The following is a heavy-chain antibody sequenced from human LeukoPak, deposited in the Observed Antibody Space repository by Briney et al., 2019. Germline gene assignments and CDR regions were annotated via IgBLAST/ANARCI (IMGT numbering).Heavy chain of an antibody. CDR2: VTAFNENT. J-gene: IGHJ4*02. CDR1: GFALNTYN. D-gene: IGHD6-13*01. V-gene: IGHV1-18*01. CDR3: ARAGDSSSWYDVGTRFDY. Sequence: ASVKVSCKASGFALNTYNIVWLRQAPGQGLEWVGWVTAFNENTHYSRKVQGRVTMTRDRSTDTAYMELRSLRFDDTAVYYCARAGDSSSWYDVGTRFDYWGQGTLVTVSS.